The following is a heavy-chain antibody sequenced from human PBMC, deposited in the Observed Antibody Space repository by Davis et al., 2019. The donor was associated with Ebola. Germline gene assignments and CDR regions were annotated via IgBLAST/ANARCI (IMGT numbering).Heavy chain of an antibody. CDR2: IIPILGIA. V-gene: IGHV1-69*04. CDR3: ASRREKYYDSREL. CDR1: GGTFSSYA. Sequence: SVKVSCKASGGTFSSYAISWVRQAPGQGLEWMGRIIPILGIANYAQKFQGRVTITADKSTRTAYMELSSLRSEDTAVYYCASRREKYYDSRELWGQGTLVTVSS. D-gene: IGHD3-22*01. J-gene: IGHJ4*02.